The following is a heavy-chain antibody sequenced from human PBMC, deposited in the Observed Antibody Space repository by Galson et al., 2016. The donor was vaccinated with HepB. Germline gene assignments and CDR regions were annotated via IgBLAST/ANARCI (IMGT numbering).Heavy chain of an antibody. CDR3: ARGPRGGVDY. D-gene: IGHD3-16*01. V-gene: IGHV1-18*01. J-gene: IGHJ4*02. CDR1: GYTFTTYG. Sequence: VSCKASGYTFTTYGIAWVRQAPGEGLEWLGWINAHNGYTNYAQRLQGRITVTTDTSTNTAYMDLRSLTSDDSAVYYCARGPRGGVDYWGQGTLVTVSS. CDR2: INAHNGYT.